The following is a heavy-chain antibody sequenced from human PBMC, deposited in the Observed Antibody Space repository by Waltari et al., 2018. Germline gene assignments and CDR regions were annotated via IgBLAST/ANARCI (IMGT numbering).Heavy chain of an antibody. Sequence: QVQLVQSGAEVKKHGASVKVSCKASGYTFTSYAMHWVRQAPGQRLEWMGWINAGNGNTKYSQKFQGRVTITRDTSASTAYMELSSLRSEDTAVYYCARDLLGDPSSWPNDAFDIWGQGTMVTVSS. D-gene: IGHD6-13*01. CDR3: ARDLLGDPSSWPNDAFDI. CDR1: GYTFTSYA. CDR2: INAGNGNT. J-gene: IGHJ3*02. V-gene: IGHV1-3*01.